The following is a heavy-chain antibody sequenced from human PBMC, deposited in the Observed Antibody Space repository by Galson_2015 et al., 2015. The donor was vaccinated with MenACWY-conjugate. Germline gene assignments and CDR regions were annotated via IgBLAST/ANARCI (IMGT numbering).Heavy chain of an antibody. CDR3: ARADYDYYGMDV. CDR2: IYYSGST. J-gene: IGHJ6*02. V-gene: IGHV4-59*01. Sequence: TLSLTCTVSNGSISTYYWSWIRQPPGKGLEWIGYIYYSGSTTYNPSLKSRVTISVDPSKNQFSLNLTSVTAADTAIYYCARADYDYYGMDVWGQGTAVTVSS. CDR1: NGSISTYY.